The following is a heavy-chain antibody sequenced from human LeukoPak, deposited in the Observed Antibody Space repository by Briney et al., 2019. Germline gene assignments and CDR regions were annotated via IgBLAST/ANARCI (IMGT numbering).Heavy chain of an antibody. J-gene: IGHJ4*02. Sequence: GGSLRLSCAASGFTFTTYWMSWVRQAPGKGLEWVANIKQDGSENYYVDSVKGRFTISRDNAKNTLSLQLNSLRAEDTAVYYCAKGTSSSCYSAPNYWGQGTLVTVSS. CDR3: AKGTSSSCYSAPNY. V-gene: IGHV3-7*03. D-gene: IGHD2-15*01. CDR2: IKQDGSEN. CDR1: GFTFTTYW.